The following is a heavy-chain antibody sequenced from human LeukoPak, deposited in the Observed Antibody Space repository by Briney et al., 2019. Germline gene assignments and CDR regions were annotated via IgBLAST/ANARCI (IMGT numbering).Heavy chain of an antibody. Sequence: SETLSLTCTVSGGSIRSSNNYWGWIRQPPGKGLEWIGGIHYSGSTYYYPSLKSRVTISVDTSKNQFSLKLSSVTAADTAVYYCARAGRLRWFRLDYWGQGTLVTVSS. J-gene: IGHJ4*02. CDR3: ARAGRLRWFRLDY. CDR1: GGSIRSSNNY. CDR2: IHYSGST. V-gene: IGHV4-39*07. D-gene: IGHD4-23*01.